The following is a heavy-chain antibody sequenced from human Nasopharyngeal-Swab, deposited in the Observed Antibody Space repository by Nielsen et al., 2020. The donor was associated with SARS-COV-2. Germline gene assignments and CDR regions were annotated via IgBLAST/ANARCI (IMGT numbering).Heavy chain of an antibody. V-gene: IGHV3-23*01. CDR2: ISGSGAHT. J-gene: IGHJ4*02. CDR1: GFTFSNYP. Sequence: GESLKISCAASGFTFSNYPMTWVRQAPGRGLEWVSSISGSGAHTYYADSVKGRFTISRDNSKNKVFLQMNSLRAEDTALFFCAKDGGGWLTSGWYYFDFWGQGSQVTVSS. CDR3: AKDGGGWLTSGWYYFDF. D-gene: IGHD6-19*01.